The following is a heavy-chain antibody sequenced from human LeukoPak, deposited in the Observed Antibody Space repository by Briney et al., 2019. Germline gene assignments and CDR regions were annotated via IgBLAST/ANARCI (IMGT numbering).Heavy chain of an antibody. Sequence: SETLSLTCTVSGGSINNYYWSWIRQPPGKGLEWIAYIHYSGYTAYNPSLKSRVTMSLDTSKNQFSLKLSSVTAADTAVYYCVGEPPGSARFDYWGRGALVTVSS. CDR1: GGSINNYY. J-gene: IGHJ4*02. CDR3: VGEPPGSARFDY. V-gene: IGHV4-59*01. CDR2: IHYSGYT.